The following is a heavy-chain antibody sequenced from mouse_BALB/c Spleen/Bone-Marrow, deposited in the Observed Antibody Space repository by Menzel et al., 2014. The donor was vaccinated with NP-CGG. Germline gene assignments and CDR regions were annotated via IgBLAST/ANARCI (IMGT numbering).Heavy chain of an antibody. CDR2: IWAGGST. J-gene: IGHJ2*01. D-gene: IGHD1-1*01. Sequence: VKLVESGPGLVAPSQSLSITCTVSGFSLTSYGVNWVRRPPGKGLEWLGVIWAGGSTNYNSALMSRMSIRKDNSKSQVFLKMNSLQTDDTAMYYCARNYGSSYFDYWGQGTTLTVSS. V-gene: IGHV2-9*02. CDR3: ARNYGSSYFDY. CDR1: GFSLTSYG.